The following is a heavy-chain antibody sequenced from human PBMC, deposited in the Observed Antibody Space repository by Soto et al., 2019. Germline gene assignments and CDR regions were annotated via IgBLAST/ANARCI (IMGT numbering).Heavy chain of an antibody. J-gene: IGHJ4*02. CDR1: GGYFRGYY. D-gene: IGHD3-3*01. V-gene: IGHV4-34*01. CDR3: ARFPKYYDFWSGYPRFDY. CDR2: INHSGST. Sequence: SVTLSVTCGVEGGYFRGYYGSWIRKPPGKGLEWIGEINHSGSTNYNPSLKSRVTISVDTSKNQFSLKLSSVTAADTAVYYCARFPKYYDFWSGYPRFDYWGQGTLVTVSS.